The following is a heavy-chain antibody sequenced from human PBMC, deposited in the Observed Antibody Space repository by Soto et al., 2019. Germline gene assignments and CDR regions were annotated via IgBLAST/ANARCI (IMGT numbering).Heavy chain of an antibody. D-gene: IGHD2-15*01. Sequence: SVKVSSKGSGGTFSSYAISCPRQELGQGLEWMRGIIPIFGTANDAQKYQGRVTITADKSTSTAYMELSSLRSEDTAVYYCAIPSKGGYCSGGSCYSFYYGMDVWGQGTTVTVSS. CDR2: IIPIFGTA. J-gene: IGHJ6*01. CDR1: GGTFSSYA. CDR3: AIPSKGGYCSGGSCYSFYYGMDV. V-gene: IGHV1-69*06.